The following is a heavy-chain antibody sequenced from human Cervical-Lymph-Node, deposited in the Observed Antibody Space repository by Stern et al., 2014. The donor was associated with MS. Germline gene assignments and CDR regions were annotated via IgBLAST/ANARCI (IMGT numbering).Heavy chain of an antibody. J-gene: IGHJ4*02. V-gene: IGHV3-30*03. CDR3: ARDDEDSSMLFDH. CDR1: GVTFSSYR. CDR2: ISSDANHK. Sequence: VQLVESGGAVVQPGRSLRLSCAASGVTFSSYRMHWVRQAPGKGLEWVAVISSDANHKYYAASVKIRFNISRDNSKNTLSLQMNSVTPDDTATHYCARDDEDSSMLFDHWGQGTLVTVSS. D-gene: IGHD2-8*01.